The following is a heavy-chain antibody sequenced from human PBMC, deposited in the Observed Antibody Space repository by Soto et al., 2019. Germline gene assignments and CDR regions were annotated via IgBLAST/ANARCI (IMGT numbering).Heavy chain of an antibody. J-gene: IGHJ5*02. D-gene: IGHD2-2*01. CDR3: ARVPPAMKYNWFDP. CDR2: ISAYNGNT. Sequence: QVQLVQSGAEVKKPGASVKVSCKASGYTFTSYGISWVRQAPGQGLEWMGWISAYNGNTNYAQKLQGRGTITTDTSKNTAYMELTSLRADDTSVYYCARVPPAMKYNWFDPWGQGTLVTVSS. V-gene: IGHV1-18*01. CDR1: GYTFTSYG.